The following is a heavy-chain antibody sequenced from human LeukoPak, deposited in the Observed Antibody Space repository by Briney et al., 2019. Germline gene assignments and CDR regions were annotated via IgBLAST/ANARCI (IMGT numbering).Heavy chain of an antibody. D-gene: IGHD5-18*01. CDR1: GGSISSGGYY. CDR2: IYYSGST. CDR3: ARNMDTAMVADPYGMDV. V-gene: IGHV4-31*03. Sequence: SETLSLTCTVSGGSISSGGYYWSWIRQHPGKGLEWIGYIYYSGSTYYNPSLKSRVTISVDASKNQFSLKLSSVTAADTAVYYCARNMDTAMVADPYGMDVWGQGTTVTVSS. J-gene: IGHJ6*02.